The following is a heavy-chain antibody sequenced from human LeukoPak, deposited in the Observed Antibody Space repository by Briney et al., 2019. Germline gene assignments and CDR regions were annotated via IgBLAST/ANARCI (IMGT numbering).Heavy chain of an antibody. J-gene: IGHJ5*02. Sequence: ASVKVSCKASGYTFTSYGISWVRQAPGQGIEWMGWISAYNGNTNYAQKLQGRVTMTTDTSTSTAYMELRSLRSDDTAVYYCARTDSSGGTSQTASPFDPWGQGTLVTVSS. D-gene: IGHD3-10*01. CDR1: GYTFTSYG. CDR3: ARTDSSGGTSQTASPFDP. V-gene: IGHV1-18*01. CDR2: ISAYNGNT.